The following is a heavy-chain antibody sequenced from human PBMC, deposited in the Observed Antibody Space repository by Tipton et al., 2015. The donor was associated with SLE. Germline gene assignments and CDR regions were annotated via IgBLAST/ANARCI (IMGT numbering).Heavy chain of an antibody. CDR2: IKQDGSEK. V-gene: IGHV3-7*03. J-gene: IGHJ4*02. D-gene: IGHD3-3*01. CDR3: VRVTGVALDY. Sequence: NWIRQPPGKGLEWVANIKQDGSEKYYVDSVKGRFTISRDNAKNSLYLQMNSLKSEDTAVYYCVRVTGVALDYWGQGTLVTVSS.